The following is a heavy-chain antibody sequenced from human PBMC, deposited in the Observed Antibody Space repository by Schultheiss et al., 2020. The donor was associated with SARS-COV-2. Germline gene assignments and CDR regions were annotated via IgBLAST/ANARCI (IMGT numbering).Heavy chain of an antibody. CDR1: GGSFSGYY. J-gene: IGHJ4*02. CDR3: ARLGQQLVVDH. CDR2: INHSGST. D-gene: IGHD6-13*01. Sequence: SQTLSLTCAVYGGSFSGYYWSWIRQPPGKGLEWIGEINHSGSTNYNPSLKSRATLSLDTSKNQFSLKLSSVTAADTAVYYCARLGQQLVVDHWGQGTLVTVSS. V-gene: IGHV4-34*01.